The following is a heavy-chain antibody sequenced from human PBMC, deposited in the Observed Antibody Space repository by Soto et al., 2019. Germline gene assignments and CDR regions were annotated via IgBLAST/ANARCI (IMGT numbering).Heavy chain of an antibody. CDR1: GYTFTSYG. J-gene: IGHJ4*02. Sequence: QVQLVQSGAEVKKPGASVKVSCKASGYTFTSYGISWVRQAPGQGLEWVGWIRAYNGNTNYAQQLQGRVTMTTDTAPSTDYMELRSLRSDDTAVYYCARDSPPPREWGQGTLLTVSS. CDR3: ARDSPPPRE. V-gene: IGHV1-18*01. CDR2: IRAYNGNT.